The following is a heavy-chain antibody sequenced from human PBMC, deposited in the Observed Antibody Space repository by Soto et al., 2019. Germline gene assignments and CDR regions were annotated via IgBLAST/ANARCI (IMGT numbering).Heavy chain of an antibody. V-gene: IGHV1-18*01. D-gene: IGHD6-19*01. CDR1: GYTFTSYG. Sequence: QVQLVQSGAEVKKPGASVKVSCKASGYTFTSYGISWVRQAPGQGLEWMGWISAYNGNTNYAQKLQGRITMTTDTPTSTAYMELRGQRYDETAVYYCARDLAVAGTGHDALDLWGQGTMVNRSS. CDR2: ISAYNGNT. J-gene: IGHJ3*01. CDR3: ARDLAVAGTGHDALDL.